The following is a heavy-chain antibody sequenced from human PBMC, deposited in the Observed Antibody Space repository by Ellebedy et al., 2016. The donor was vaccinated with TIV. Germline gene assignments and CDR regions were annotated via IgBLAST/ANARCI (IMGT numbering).Heavy chain of an antibody. J-gene: IGHJ4*02. Sequence: GESLKISCAASGFTFSMFAIHWVRQAPGKGPEWVALISYDGSYKYYADSVKGRFTISRDNAKSTLYLQMNSLGAEDTAVYYCARGPYYSDPSAPYAHYWGQGTLVTVSS. CDR3: ARGPYYSDPSAPYAHY. V-gene: IGHV3-30*04. D-gene: IGHD3-22*01. CDR2: ISYDGSYK. CDR1: GFTFSMFA.